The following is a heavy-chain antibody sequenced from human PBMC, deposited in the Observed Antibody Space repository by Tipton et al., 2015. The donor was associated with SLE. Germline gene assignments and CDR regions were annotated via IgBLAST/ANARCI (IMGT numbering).Heavy chain of an antibody. CDR2: IYYSGST. D-gene: IGHD2-2*01. CDR1: GGSFSGYY. V-gene: IGHV4-59*01. J-gene: IGHJ3*02. Sequence: TLSLTCAVYGGSFSGYYWSWIRQPPGKGLEWIGYIYYSGSTNYNPSLKSRVTISVDTSKNQFSLKLSSVTAADTAVYYCARGPGYQPLPYYDAFDIWGQGTMVTVSS. CDR3: ARGPGYQPLPYYDAFDI.